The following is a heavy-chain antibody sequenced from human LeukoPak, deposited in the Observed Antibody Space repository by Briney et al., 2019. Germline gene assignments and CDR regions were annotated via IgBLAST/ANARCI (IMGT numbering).Heavy chain of an antibody. J-gene: IGHJ5*02. CDR1: GGSISSSSYY. V-gene: IGHV4-39*07. CDR3: ARALGVRGVIIIGNWFDP. Sequence: SETLSLTCTVSGGSISSSSYYWGWIRQPPGKGLEWIGSIYYSGSTYYNPSLKSRVTISVDTSKNQFSLKLSSVTAADTAVYYCARALGVRGVIIIGNWFDPWGQGTLVTVSS. CDR2: IYYSGST. D-gene: IGHD3-10*01.